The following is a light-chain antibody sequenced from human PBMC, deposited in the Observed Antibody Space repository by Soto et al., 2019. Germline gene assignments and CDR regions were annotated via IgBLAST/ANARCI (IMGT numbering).Light chain of an antibody. CDR3: CSYVGSDTYVI. CDR2: EAS. J-gene: IGLJ2*01. V-gene: IGLV2-23*01. CDR1: SSDMGGYIL. Sequence: QSVLTQPASLSGSPGQSITISCTGTSSDMGGYILVSWYQQEPGIAPKLMIYEASKRPSGVSNRFSGSKSGNTACLTIAGLQAEDEAHYYCCSYVGSDTYVIFGGGTKVTVL.